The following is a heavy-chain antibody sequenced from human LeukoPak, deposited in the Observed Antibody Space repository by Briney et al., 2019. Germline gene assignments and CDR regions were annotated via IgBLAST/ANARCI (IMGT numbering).Heavy chain of an antibody. V-gene: IGHV1-69*05. CDR1: GGTFSSYA. CDR2: IIPIFGTA. J-gene: IGHJ5*01. Sequence: SVKVSCKASGGTFSSYAISWVRQAPGQGLEWMGGIIPIFGTANYAQKFQGRVTITTDESTSTAYMELSSLRSEDTAVYHCARGPVAYYYDSSGYYCDSWGQGTLVTVSS. CDR3: ARGPVAYYYDSSGYYCDS. D-gene: IGHD3-22*01.